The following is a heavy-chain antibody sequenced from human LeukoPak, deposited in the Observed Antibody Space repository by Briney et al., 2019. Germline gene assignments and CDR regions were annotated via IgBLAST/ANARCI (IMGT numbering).Heavy chain of an antibody. V-gene: IGHV3-53*01. CDR1: GFSVSSNY. CDR3: ARQVGAITLFEH. J-gene: IGHJ4*02. CDR2: LYSGGTT. Sequence: GGSLRLSCAASGFSVSSNYVSWVRQAPGKGLEWVSALYSGGTTYYRDSVKGRFTISRDNSKNTLYLQMNSLRVEDTAVYYCARQVGAITLFEHWGQGTLVTVSS. D-gene: IGHD1-26*01.